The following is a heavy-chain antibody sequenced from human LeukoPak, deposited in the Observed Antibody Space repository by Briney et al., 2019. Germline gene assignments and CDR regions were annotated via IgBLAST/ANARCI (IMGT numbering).Heavy chain of an antibody. CDR2: IIYSGST. CDR3: ERHEKVYGASFDY. Sequence: PSETLSLTSTVSGGSITNSSNWGWIRQLPGKALDWIRSIIYSGSTFYSSSLKSRITISVDTSKNQFSLELNSVTAADTAIYYCERHEKVYGASFDYWGQGNLVTVSS. D-gene: IGHD4/OR15-4a*01. V-gene: IGHV4-39*01. CDR1: GGSITNSSN. J-gene: IGHJ4*02.